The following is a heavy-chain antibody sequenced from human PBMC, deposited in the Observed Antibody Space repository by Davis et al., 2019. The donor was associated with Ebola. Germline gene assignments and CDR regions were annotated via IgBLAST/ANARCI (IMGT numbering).Heavy chain of an antibody. V-gene: IGHV4-34*01. D-gene: IGHD6-6*01. Sequence: SETLSLTCAVYGGSFRGSYWRGIRQPPGKGLEWSGEINLSVSTNYNPSLKSRVTISVYTSNNQFSLKLSSVTAADTAVYYCARSIAATIVYYYGMDVWGQGTTVTVSS. CDR1: GGSFRGSY. J-gene: IGHJ6*02. CDR2: INLSVST. CDR3: ARSIAATIVYYYGMDV.